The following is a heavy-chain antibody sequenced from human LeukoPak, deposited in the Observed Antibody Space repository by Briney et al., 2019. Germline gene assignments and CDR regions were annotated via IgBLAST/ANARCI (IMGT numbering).Heavy chain of an antibody. J-gene: IGHJ4*02. CDR1: GFTFSSAW. CDR2: IKSKTDGGTT. Sequence: PGGSLRLSCAASGFTFSSAWMTWVRQAPGKGLEWVGRIKSKTDGGTTDYAAPVKGRFIISRDDSKNTLYPQMNSLKTEDTAVCYSLSSWANWGQGTLVTVSS. D-gene: IGHD1-26*01. CDR3: LSSWAN. V-gene: IGHV3-15*01.